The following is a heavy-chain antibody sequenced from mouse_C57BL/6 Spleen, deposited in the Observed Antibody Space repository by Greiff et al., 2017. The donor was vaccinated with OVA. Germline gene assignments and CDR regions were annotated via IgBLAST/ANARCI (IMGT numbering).Heavy chain of an antibody. Sequence: QVQLQQSGTELVKPGASVQLSCKASGYTFTSYWMHWVKQRPGQGLEWIGNINPSNGGTTYNEKFKSKATLTVDKSSSTAYMQLSSLTSEDSAVYYCARSGGLRNYAMDYWGQGTSVTVSS. CDR3: ARSGGLRNYAMDY. J-gene: IGHJ4*01. D-gene: IGHD2-4*01. V-gene: IGHV1-53*01. CDR2: INPSNGGT. CDR1: GYTFTSYW.